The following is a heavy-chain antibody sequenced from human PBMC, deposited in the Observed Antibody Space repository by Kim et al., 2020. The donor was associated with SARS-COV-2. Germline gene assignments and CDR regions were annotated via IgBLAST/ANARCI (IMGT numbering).Heavy chain of an antibody. CDR2: ISGSGGST. Sequence: GGSLRLSCAASGFTFSSYAMSWVRQAPGKGLEWVSAISGSGGSTYYADSVKGRFTISRDNSKNTLYLQMNSLRAEDTAVYYCAKDTSGSSSFVNYYYYGMDVWGQGTTVTVSS. D-gene: IGHD6-6*01. CDR1: GFTFSSYA. J-gene: IGHJ6*02. CDR3: AKDTSGSSSFVNYYYYGMDV. V-gene: IGHV3-23*01.